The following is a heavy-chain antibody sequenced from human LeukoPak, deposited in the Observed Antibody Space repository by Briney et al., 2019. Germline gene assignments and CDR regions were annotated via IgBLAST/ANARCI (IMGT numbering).Heavy chain of an antibody. Sequence: SETLSLTCIVSGGSISTTNYYWGWIRQPPGKGLEWIGTIYYTGSTNYNPSLKSRITISVDTSKNQFSLKLSSVTAAGTAVYYCARETKTFYFDSSAYYPYYFDSWGQGTLVSVSS. CDR2: IYYTGST. D-gene: IGHD3-22*01. CDR1: GGSISTTNYY. CDR3: ARETKTFYFDSSAYYPYYFDS. V-gene: IGHV4-39*02. J-gene: IGHJ4*02.